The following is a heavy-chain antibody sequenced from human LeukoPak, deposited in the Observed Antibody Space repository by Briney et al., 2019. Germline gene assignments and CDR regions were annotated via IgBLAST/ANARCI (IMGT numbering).Heavy chain of an antibody. J-gene: IGHJ4*02. CDR1: GYTFTSCG. Sequence: ASVKVSCKASGYTFTSCGISWVRQAPGQGLEWMGWISAYNGNTNYAQKLQGRVTMTTDTSTSTAYMELRSLRSDDTAVYYCARLPSQWLLPYYFDYWGQGTLVTVSS. CDR2: ISAYNGNT. CDR3: ARLPSQWLLPYYFDY. D-gene: IGHD3-22*01. V-gene: IGHV1-18*01.